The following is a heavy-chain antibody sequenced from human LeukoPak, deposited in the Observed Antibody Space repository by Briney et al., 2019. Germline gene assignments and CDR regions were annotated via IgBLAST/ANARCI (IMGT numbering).Heavy chain of an antibody. CDR1: GGTFRSNA. V-gene: IGHV1-69*13. CDR2: ITPIFGTA. D-gene: IGHD4-23*01. CDR3: ARGWLAETTVVTPYNY. J-gene: IGHJ4*02. Sequence: ASVRVSCKASGGTFRSNAISWVRQAPGQGLEWMGRITPIFGTANYAQKFQGRVTITAVESMSTAYMELSSLRSEDTAVYYCARGWLAETTVVTPYNYWGQGTLVTVSS.